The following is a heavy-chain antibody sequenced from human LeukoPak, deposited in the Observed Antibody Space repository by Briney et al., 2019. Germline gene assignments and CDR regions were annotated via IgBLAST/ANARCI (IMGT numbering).Heavy chain of an antibody. Sequence: GGSLRLSYAASGFTLGNYAMSWVRQAPGKGLEWVSAISGNGYNTYYADSVKGRFTISSESSRNTLYLQMHSLRAEDTAVYYCAKGVRLWFAFYFDYWGQGTLVTVSS. CDR2: ISGNGYNT. CDR3: AKGVRLWFAFYFDY. D-gene: IGHD3-10*01. CDR1: GFTLGNYA. V-gene: IGHV3-23*01. J-gene: IGHJ4*02.